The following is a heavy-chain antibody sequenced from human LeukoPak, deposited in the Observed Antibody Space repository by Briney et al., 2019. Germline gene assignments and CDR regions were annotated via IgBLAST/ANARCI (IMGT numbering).Heavy chain of an antibody. CDR3: ARGFSAYCGGDCYSCFDY. CDR2: INPSSGGT. D-gene: IGHD2-21*01. CDR1: GYTFTGYY. J-gene: IGHJ4*02. V-gene: IGHV1-2*06. Sequence: GASVKVSCKASGYTFTGYYMHWVRQAPGQGLEWMGRINPSSGGTNYAQTFQGRVTMTRDTSISTAYMGLSRLRSDDTAVYYCARGFSAYCGGDCYSCFDYWGQGTLVTVSS.